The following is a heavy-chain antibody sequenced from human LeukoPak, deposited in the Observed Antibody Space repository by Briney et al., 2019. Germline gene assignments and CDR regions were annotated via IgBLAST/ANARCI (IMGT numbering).Heavy chain of an antibody. CDR2: INHSGST. J-gene: IGHJ4*02. CDR1: GGSFSGYY. D-gene: IGHD3-22*01. Sequence: SEILSLTCAVYGGSFSGYYWSWIRQPPGKGLEWIGEINHSGSTNYNPSLKSRVTISVDTSKNQFSLKLSSVTAADTAVYYCARLPYYYDSSGYYYFSFDYWGQGTLVTVSS. CDR3: ARLPYYYDSSGYYYFSFDY. V-gene: IGHV4-34*01.